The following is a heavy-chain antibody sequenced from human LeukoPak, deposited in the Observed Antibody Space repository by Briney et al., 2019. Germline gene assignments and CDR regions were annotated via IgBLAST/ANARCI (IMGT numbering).Heavy chain of an antibody. CDR1: GGSISSDY. CDR2: IYYSGSS. CDR3: ARWSRGGRGRTRYYFDY. D-gene: IGHD3-16*01. Sequence: KTSETLSLTCTVSGGSISSDYWSWIRQPPGKGLEWIGYIYYSGSSNYNPSLKSRVTISVDTSKNQFSLKLTSVTAADTAVYYCARWSRGGRGRTRYYFDYWGQGILVTVSS. J-gene: IGHJ4*02. V-gene: IGHV4-59*12.